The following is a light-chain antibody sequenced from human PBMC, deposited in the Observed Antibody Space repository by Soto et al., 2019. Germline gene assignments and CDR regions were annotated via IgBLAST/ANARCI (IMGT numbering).Light chain of an antibody. V-gene: IGLV2-14*01. CDR3: SSYTSSSTYV. J-gene: IGLJ1*01. Sequence: QSVLTQPASVSGSPGQSIAISCTGTSSDVGGYNCVSWYQQHPGKVPKLMIYDVSNRPSGVSDRFSGSKSDNTASLTISGLQAEDEADYYCSSYTSSSTYVFGTVTKLTVL. CDR1: SSDVGGYNC. CDR2: DVS.